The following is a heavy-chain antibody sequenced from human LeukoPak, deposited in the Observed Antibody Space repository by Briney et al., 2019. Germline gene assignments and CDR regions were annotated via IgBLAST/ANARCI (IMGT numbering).Heavy chain of an antibody. CDR1: GFTFEDYG. V-gene: IGHV3-43D*03. Sequence: QSGGSLRLSCAASGFTFEDYGMHWVRQAPGKGLEWVSHINWDGDNTYYADSVKGRFIISRDNNKNFLYLQMNSLRVEDTALYYCAKDLSFYGGRNHNYYGMDVWGQGTTVTVSS. CDR3: AKDLSFYGGRNHNYYGMDV. J-gene: IGHJ6*02. D-gene: IGHD4-23*01. CDR2: INWDGDNT.